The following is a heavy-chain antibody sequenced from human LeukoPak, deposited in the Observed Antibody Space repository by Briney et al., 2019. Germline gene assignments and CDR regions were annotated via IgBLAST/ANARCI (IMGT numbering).Heavy chain of an antibody. V-gene: IGHV3-9*01. J-gene: IGHJ4*02. CDR3: VKGYSSSWSGYFDS. D-gene: IGHD5-18*01. Sequence: GGSLRLSSEASGFIFDDYVMYWVRQPPGKGLEWVSGITWDGYKIDYVDSVKGRFTISRDNARNSLFLQMNRVRVEDTAFYYCVKGYSSSWSGYFDSWGQGTLVTVAS. CDR1: GFIFDDYV. CDR2: ITWDGYKI.